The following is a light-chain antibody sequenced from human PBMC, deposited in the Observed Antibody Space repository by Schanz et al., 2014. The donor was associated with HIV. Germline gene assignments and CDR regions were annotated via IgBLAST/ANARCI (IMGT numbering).Light chain of an antibody. Sequence: EIVMTQSPATLSVSPGERATLSCRASQSVSRHLAWYQQKPGQSPRLLIYATSFRAVGIPDRFSGSGSETDFTLTISGLEPEDFAVYYCQHYGDSRGTFGGGTEVDIK. CDR3: QHYGDSRGT. CDR2: ATS. CDR1: QSVSRH. V-gene: IGKV3-20*01. J-gene: IGKJ4*01.